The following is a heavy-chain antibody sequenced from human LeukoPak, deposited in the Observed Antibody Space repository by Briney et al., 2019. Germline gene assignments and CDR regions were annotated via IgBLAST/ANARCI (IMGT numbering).Heavy chain of an antibody. CDR3: ARDNGGIDY. J-gene: IGHJ4*02. V-gene: IGHV3-74*01. CDR2: INNDGSST. D-gene: IGHD4-23*01. CDR1: GYSFSNYW. Sequence: GGSLRLSCAASGYSFSNYWMPWVRQAPGKGLVWVSHINNDGSSTNYADSVKGRFTVSRDNAKNTLYLQMNSLRAEDTAMYYCARDNGGIDYWGQGALVTVSS.